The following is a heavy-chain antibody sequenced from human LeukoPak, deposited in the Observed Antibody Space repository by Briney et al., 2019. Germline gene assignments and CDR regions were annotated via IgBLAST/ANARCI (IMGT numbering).Heavy chain of an antibody. D-gene: IGHD2-21*02. V-gene: IGHV1-46*01. CDR2: IYPRDGST. J-gene: IGHJ5*02. Sequence: ASVKVSCKASGYTFTSNYIHWVRQAPGQGLEWMGMIYPRDGSTSYAQKFQGRVTVTRDTSTSTVHMELSGLRSEDTAVYYCAREGGVTHPNWFDPWGQGTLVTVSS. CDR3: AREGGVTHPNWFDP. CDR1: GYTFTSNY.